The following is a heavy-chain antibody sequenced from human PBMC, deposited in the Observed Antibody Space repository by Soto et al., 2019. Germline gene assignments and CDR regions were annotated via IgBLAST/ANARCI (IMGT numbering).Heavy chain of an antibody. J-gene: IGHJ6*02. Sequence: GASVKVSCKASGGTFSSYAISWVRQAPGQGLEWMGGIIPIFGTANYAQKFQGRVTITADESTSTAYMELSSLRSEDTAVYYCARGRYDFWSGYSNYGNYYYYGMDVWGQGTTVTVSS. V-gene: IGHV1-69*13. CDR1: GGTFSSYA. CDR2: IIPIFGTA. D-gene: IGHD3-3*01. CDR3: ARGRYDFWSGYSNYGNYYYYGMDV.